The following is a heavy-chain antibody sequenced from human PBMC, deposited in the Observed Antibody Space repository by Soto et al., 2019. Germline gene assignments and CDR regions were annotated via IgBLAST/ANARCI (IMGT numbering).Heavy chain of an antibody. D-gene: IGHD3-10*01. CDR1: RYTFTSYD. CDR3: ARDMGVWFADQSQKQALDF. CDR2: MNPNSGNT. V-gene: IGHV1-8*01. Sequence: GASVKVSCKASRYTFTSYDINWVRQATGQGLEWMGWMNPNSGNTGYAQKFQGRVTMTRNTSISTAYMELSSLTSEDTAVYYCARDMGVWFADQSQKQALDFWGQGTLVAVSS. J-gene: IGHJ4*02.